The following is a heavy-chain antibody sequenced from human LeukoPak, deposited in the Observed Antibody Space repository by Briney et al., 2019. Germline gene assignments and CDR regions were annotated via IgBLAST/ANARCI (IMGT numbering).Heavy chain of an antibody. V-gene: IGHV4-59*02. CDR3: ARGRTFDN. J-gene: IGHJ4*02. CDR1: GGSVSSYY. Sequence: PSETLSLTCTVSGGSVSSYYWSWIRQPPGKGLEWIGNIYDRGSTKYNPSLKSRVTISVDTSKNQFSLRLSSVTAADTAVYYCARGRTFDNWGQGTLVTVSS. CDR2: IYDRGST.